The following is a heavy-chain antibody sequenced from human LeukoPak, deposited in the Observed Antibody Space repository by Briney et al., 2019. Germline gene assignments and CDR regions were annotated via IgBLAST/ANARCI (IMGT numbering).Heavy chain of an antibody. CDR1: GFTFSSYS. Sequence: GRSLRLSCAASGFTFSSYSMNWVRQAPGKGLEWVSSISSSSSYIYYADSVKGRFTISRDNAKNSLYLQMNSLRAEDTAVYYCAREDALNYFDYWGQGTLVTVSS. V-gene: IGHV3-21*01. J-gene: IGHJ4*02. CDR3: AREDALNYFDY. CDR2: ISSSSSYI.